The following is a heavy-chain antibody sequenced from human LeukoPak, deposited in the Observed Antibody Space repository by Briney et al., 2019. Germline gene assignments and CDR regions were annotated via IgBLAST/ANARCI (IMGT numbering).Heavy chain of an antibody. Sequence: TGGSLRLSCAASGFTFTRFWMTWVRQAPGKGLEWVANIKTDGSEKHYADSVKGRFTISRDNAKNSLYLQMNSLRTEDTAMYYCAKDKQWLVDYYYNGMDVWGQGTTVTVSS. J-gene: IGHJ6*02. V-gene: IGHV3-7*05. CDR2: IKTDGSEK. CDR3: AKDKQWLVDYYYNGMDV. D-gene: IGHD6-19*01. CDR1: GFTFTRFW.